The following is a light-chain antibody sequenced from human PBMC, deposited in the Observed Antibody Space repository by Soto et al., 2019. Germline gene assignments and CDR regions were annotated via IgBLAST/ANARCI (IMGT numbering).Light chain of an antibody. Sequence: DIQMTQSPSCLSASVGERVTITRRSSQTISDYLNWYQHKPGKAPKLLISAASSLQSGVPSRFSGSGSGTEFTLTISSLQPDDFATYYCQQFAISTTFGQGTKVDIK. CDR2: AAS. CDR1: QTISDY. V-gene: IGKV1-39*01. CDR3: QQFAISTT. J-gene: IGKJ1*01.